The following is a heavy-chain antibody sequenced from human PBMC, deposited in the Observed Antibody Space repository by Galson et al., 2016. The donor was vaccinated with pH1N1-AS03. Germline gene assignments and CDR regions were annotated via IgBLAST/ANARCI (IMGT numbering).Heavy chain of an antibody. V-gene: IGHV3-23*01. CDR2: ISGSGGST. Sequence: SLRLSCAASGFTLSKYAMSWVRQAPGKGLEWVSSISGSGGSTFYADSVKGRFTISRDNSKNTLYLQLNSLRVEDTAIYYCAKRPRSDDYWGQGTLVTVSS. CDR3: AKRPRSDDY. J-gene: IGHJ4*02. CDR1: GFTLSKYA.